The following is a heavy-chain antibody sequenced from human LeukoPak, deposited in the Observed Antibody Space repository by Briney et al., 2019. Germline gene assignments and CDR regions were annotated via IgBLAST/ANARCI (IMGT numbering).Heavy chain of an antibody. V-gene: IGHV1-69*06. CDR3: ARLKPELLWFGAYLYYYYMDV. D-gene: IGHD3-10*01. Sequence: SVKVSCKASGGTFSSCAISWVRQAPGQGLEWMGGIIPIFGTANYAQKFQGRVTITADKSTSTAYMELSSLRSDDTAVYYCARLKPELLWFGAYLYYYYMDVWGKGTTVTISS. CDR2: IIPIFGTA. CDR1: GGTFSSCA. J-gene: IGHJ6*03.